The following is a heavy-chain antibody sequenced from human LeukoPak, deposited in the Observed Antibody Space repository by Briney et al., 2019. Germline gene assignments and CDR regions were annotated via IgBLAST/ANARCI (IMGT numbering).Heavy chain of an antibody. D-gene: IGHD3-10*01. J-gene: IGHJ4*02. CDR2: IKSKTDGGTT. V-gene: IGHV3-15*01. CDR1: GFTFSNYG. Sequence: PGGSLRLSCAASGFTFSNYGMHWVRQAPGKGLEWVGRIKSKTDGGTTDYAAPVKGRFTISRDDSKNTVYLQMNSLKTEDSAVYYCATYVSGGHINWGQGTLVTVSS. CDR3: ATYVSGGHIN.